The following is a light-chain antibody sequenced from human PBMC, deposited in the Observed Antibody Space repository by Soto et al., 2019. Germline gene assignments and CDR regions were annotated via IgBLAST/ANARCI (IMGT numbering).Light chain of an antibody. CDR3: QQYGGSPPFT. J-gene: IGKJ2*01. V-gene: IGKV3-20*01. Sequence: EIVLTQSPGTLPFSPGERANLSCRASQRVSSNSLAWYQQKPGQAPRLLSYGASNRATGIPDRFSGSGSGAGFTLTISRLEPEDFAVYFCQQYGGSPPFTFGQGTKVEIK. CDR2: GAS. CDR1: QRVSSNS.